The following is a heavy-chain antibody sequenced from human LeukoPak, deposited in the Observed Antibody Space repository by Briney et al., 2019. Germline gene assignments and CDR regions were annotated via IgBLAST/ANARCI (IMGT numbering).Heavy chain of an antibody. V-gene: IGHV1-3*01. CDR2: MNGGNGNT. J-gene: IGHJ6*03. D-gene: IGHD2-15*01. Sequence: ASVKVSCKASGYIFTDYAIHWLRQAAGQRQEWMGWMNGGNGNTKYSQKFQGRITLIRDISAATAYMELSSLRHDDLAVYYCARGRGTSGSNRDFYYYYYMDVWGKGTTVTVSS. CDR3: ARGRGTSGSNRDFYYYYYMDV. CDR1: GYIFTDYA.